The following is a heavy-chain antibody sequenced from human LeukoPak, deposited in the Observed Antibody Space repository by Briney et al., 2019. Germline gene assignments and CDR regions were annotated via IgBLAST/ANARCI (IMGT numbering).Heavy chain of an antibody. D-gene: IGHD2-15*01. V-gene: IGHV3-30*18. CDR2: ISYDETTK. Sequence: GGSLRLSCTASGFTFSSYGMHWVRQAPGKGLEWVAVISYDETTKYYADSVKGRFTVSRDNSRNTLYLQLNSLRAEDTAVYYCAKDSGGGGRYFDYWGQGTLVTVSS. J-gene: IGHJ4*02. CDR1: GFTFSSYG. CDR3: AKDSGGGGRYFDY.